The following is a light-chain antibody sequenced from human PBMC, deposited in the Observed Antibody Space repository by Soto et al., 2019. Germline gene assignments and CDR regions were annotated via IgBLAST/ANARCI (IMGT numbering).Light chain of an antibody. Sequence: EIVMTQSPATLSVSPGETATLSCRASQYVSNKVAWYQQKPGQAPSLLILGASTRATGVPARFSGSGSGTDFTLIISSLEPEDFAVYYCHQYESSPQTVGRGTKVDIK. V-gene: IGKV3-15*01. CDR1: QYVSNK. J-gene: IGKJ1*01. CDR3: HQYESSPQT. CDR2: GAS.